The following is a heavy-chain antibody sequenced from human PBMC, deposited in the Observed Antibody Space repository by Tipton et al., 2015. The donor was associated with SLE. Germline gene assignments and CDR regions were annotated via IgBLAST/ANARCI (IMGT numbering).Heavy chain of an antibody. CDR1: GGSFSGYY. D-gene: IGHD6-19*01. J-gene: IGHJ4*02. CDR2: INHSGST. Sequence: TLSLTCAVYGGSFSGYYWSWIRQHPGKGLEWIGEINHSGSTNYNPSLKSRVTISVDTSKNQFSLKLSSVTAADTAVYYCARDPVAGTGWGQGTLVTVSS. V-gene: IGHV4-34*01. CDR3: ARDPVAGTG.